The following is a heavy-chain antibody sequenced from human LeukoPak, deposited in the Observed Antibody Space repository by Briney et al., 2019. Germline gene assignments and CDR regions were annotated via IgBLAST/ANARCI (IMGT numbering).Heavy chain of an antibody. CDR3: AREGLNCSSSSCQRATFDY. J-gene: IGHJ4*02. Sequence: GGSLRLSCVGSGFTFSTYTMNWVRQAPGKGLEWVSYISTGSSYIYYADSVKGRFTISRDNAKNTLYLQMNSLRAEDTAVYYCAREGLNCSSSSCQRATFDYWGQGTLVTVSS. V-gene: IGHV3-21*01. D-gene: IGHD2-2*01. CDR2: ISTGSSYI. CDR1: GFTFSTYT.